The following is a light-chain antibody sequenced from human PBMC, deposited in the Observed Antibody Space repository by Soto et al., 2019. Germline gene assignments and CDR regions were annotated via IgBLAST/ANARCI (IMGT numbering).Light chain of an antibody. V-gene: IGLV1-44*01. Sequence: QSVLTQPPSASGTPGQTVTISCSGGRSNIGTNTLNWYQHVPGTAPQLLISTSNHRPSGVRDRFSASKSGTSASLAIRGLQSDDEADYYCAAWDDSLNVVVFGGGTKLTVL. CDR2: TSN. CDR1: RSNIGTNT. J-gene: IGLJ2*01. CDR3: AAWDDSLNVVV.